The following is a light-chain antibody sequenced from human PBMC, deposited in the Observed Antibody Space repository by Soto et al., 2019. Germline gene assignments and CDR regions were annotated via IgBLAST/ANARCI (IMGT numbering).Light chain of an antibody. Sequence: DVVMTQSPLSLPVTLGQPAPISCRSSQSLVYSDGNTYLAWYQQKPGKAPKLLIYKASNLDSGVPSRFSGSGSGTEFTLTISSLQPGDFATYYCQQYPSFSRTFGQGTKVDIK. CDR2: KAS. V-gene: IGKV2D-30*01. J-gene: IGKJ1*01. CDR1: QSLVYSDGNTY. CDR3: QQYPSFSRT.